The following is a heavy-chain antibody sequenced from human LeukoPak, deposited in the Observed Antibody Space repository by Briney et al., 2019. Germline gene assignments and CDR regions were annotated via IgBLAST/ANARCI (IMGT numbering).Heavy chain of an antibody. D-gene: IGHD6-19*01. V-gene: IGHV3-30*04. J-gene: IGHJ4*02. CDR2: ISYDGSNK. CDR1: GFTFSSYA. Sequence: GVTLRLSCAASGFTFSSYAMHWVRQAPGKGLEWVAVISYDGSNKYYADSVKGRFTISRDNSKNTLYLQMNSLRAEDTAVYYCAREAGSGWYFDYWGQGTLVTISS. CDR3: AREAGSGWYFDY.